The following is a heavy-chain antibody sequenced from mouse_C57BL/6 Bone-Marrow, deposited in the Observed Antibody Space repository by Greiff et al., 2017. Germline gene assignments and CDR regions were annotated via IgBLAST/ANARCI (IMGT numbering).Heavy chain of an antibody. CDR3: ARDNCGKGDYAMDY. Sequence: EVKVVESEGGLVQPGSSMKLSCTASGFTFTDYYMPWVRQVPEKGLEWVANINYDGSSTYYLDPLKSRFIISRDNANNILYLQMSSLKSEDTATYYCARDNCGKGDYAMDYWGQGTSVTVSS. CDR1: GFTFTDYY. V-gene: IGHV5-16*01. CDR2: INYDGSST. J-gene: IGHJ4*01. D-gene: IGHD2-1*01.